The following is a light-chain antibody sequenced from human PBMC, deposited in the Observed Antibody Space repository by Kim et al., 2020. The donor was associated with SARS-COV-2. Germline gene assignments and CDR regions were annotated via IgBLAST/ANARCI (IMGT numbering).Light chain of an antibody. J-gene: IGKJ2*01. V-gene: IGKV3-15*01. Sequence: VAPGDAVTLSCTASQSVNSHLAWYQQKRGQSPTLLIYGASTRATGVPARFSGRGFGTEFTFTISSLQSEDFPVYYCQQYDNWPPYTFGQGTKLEI. CDR1: QSVNSH. CDR3: QQYDNWPPYT. CDR2: GAS.